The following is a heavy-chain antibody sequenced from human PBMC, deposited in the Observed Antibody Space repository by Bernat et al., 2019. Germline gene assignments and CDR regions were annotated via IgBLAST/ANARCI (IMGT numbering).Heavy chain of an antibody. CDR1: GFTFSSYW. CDR3: DVTLYYYGSGSYYIR. D-gene: IGHD3-10*01. J-gene: IGHJ4*02. V-gene: IGHV3-74*01. CDR2: INSDGSST. Sequence: EVQLVESGGGLVQPGGSLRLSCAASGFTFSSYWMHWVRQAPGKGLVWVSRINSDGSSTTYADSVKGRFTISRDNAKNTLYLQMNSLRAEDTAVYYCDVTLYYYGSGSYYIRWGQGTLVTVSS.